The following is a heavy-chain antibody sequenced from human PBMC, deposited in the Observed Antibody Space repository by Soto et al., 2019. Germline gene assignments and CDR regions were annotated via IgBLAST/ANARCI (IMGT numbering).Heavy chain of an antibody. CDR3: ARAYSSDWPSFDY. J-gene: IGHJ4*02. CDR2: ISSRTTPI. Sequence: GGSLRLSCAASGFTFSSYSMNWVRQAPGKGLEWVSYISSRTTPIHYADSVKGRFTISRDNVKNSLYLQMNSLRAEDTAVYYCARAYSSDWPSFDYWGQGTTVTVSS. V-gene: IGHV3-48*01. D-gene: IGHD6-19*01. CDR1: GFTFSSYS.